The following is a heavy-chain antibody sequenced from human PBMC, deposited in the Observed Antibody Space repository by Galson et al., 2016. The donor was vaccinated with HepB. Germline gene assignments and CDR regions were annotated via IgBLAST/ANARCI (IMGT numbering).Heavy chain of an antibody. J-gene: IGHJ4*02. CDR3: ARDRRRPAAGTLDY. Sequence: SVKVSCKASGYTFTSYGFTWVRQAPGQGLEWMGWISAYSGNTNYAQKFQGRVTMTTDTSTSTGYMELRSLRSDDTAVYYCARDRRRPAAGTLDYWGQGTLVTVSS. CDR2: ISAYSGNT. V-gene: IGHV1-18*01. D-gene: IGHD6-13*01. CDR1: GYTFTSYG.